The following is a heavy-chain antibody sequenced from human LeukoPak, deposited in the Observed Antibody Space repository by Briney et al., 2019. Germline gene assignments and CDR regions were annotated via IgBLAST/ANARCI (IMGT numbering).Heavy chain of an antibody. J-gene: IGHJ3*02. V-gene: IGHV3-53*01. CDR2: IYSGGST. D-gene: IGHD5-18*01. Sequence: GGSLRLSCAASGFTFSSYAMSWVRQAPAKGLEWVSVIYSGGSTYYADSVKGRFTISRDNSKNTLYLQMNSLRAEDTAAYYCARGHTAMAMGRSFDIWGQGTMVTVSS. CDR3: ARGHTAMAMGRSFDI. CDR1: GFTFSSYA.